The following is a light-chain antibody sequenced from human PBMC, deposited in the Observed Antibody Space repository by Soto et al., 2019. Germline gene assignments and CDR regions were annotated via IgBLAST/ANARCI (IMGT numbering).Light chain of an antibody. CDR2: AAS. CDR3: QQTYRTPLT. J-gene: IGKJ4*01. Sequence: EIVLTQSPGTLSLSPGERATLSCRASQSISNNYLAWYQQKPGQAPRLLIYAASSRATGIPDRFSGSGSGTDFTLTISSLQPEDFATYYCQQTYRTPLTFGGGTKVDIK. V-gene: IGKV3-20*01. CDR1: QSISNNY.